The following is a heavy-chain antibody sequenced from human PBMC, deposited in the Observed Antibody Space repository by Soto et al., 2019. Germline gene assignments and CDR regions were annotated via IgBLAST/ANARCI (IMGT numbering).Heavy chain of an antibody. CDR3: TADLPAFIPVVDS. J-gene: IGHJ4*02. V-gene: IGHV3-15*07. CDR1: VVTFCSAR. D-gene: IGHD2-15*01. Sequence: GSQRLSCAPPVVTFCSARCNSDRQAPGKGLEWVGRIKSQNDGGTTDYAAPVRDRFTISKDDSINTLYLQMNSLQTEDTVIFFCTADLPAFIPVVDSWGQGTLVPVSS. CDR2: IKSQNDGGTT.